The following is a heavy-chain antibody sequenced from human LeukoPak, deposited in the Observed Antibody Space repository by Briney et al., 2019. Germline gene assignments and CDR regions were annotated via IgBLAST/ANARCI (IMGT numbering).Heavy chain of an antibody. J-gene: IGHJ6*03. Sequence: PGGSLRLSCAAAAFNFSNYGMHWVRQTPGKGLEWVAFLRFDGSNIYYADSVKGRFTISRDNSKNTLYLQMNNLRADDTAVYYCAKDGIGVAGKGDYYSYYMDVWGKGTTVTVSS. CDR3: AKDGIGVAGKGDYYSYYMDV. D-gene: IGHD6-19*01. CDR2: LRFDGSNI. CDR1: AFNFSNYG. V-gene: IGHV3-30*02.